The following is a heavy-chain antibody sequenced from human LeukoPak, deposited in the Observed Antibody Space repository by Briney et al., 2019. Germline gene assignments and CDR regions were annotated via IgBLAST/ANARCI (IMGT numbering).Heavy chain of an antibody. CDR3: ARASILYSRPTNFDY. CDR1: GGSISSYY. CDR2: IYTSGST. Sequence: SETLSLTCTVSGGSISSYYWSWIRQPAGKGLEWIARIYTSGSTNYNPSLKSRVTMSVDTSKNQFSLELSSVTAADTAVYYCARASILYSRPTNFDYWGQGTLVTVSS. V-gene: IGHV4-4*07. J-gene: IGHJ4*02. D-gene: IGHD6-13*01.